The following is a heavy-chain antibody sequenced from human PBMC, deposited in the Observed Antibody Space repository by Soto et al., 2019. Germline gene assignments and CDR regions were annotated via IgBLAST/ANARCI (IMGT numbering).Heavy chain of an antibody. CDR3: AREHYYDSSGYYSDAFDI. CDR1: GYTFTSYY. J-gene: IGHJ3*02. V-gene: IGHV1-46*01. CDR2: INPSGGST. D-gene: IGHD3-22*01. Sequence: ASVKVSCKASGYTFTSYYMHWVRQAPGQGLEWMGIINPSGGSTSYAQKFQGRVTMTRDTSTSTVYMELSSLRSEDTAVYYCAREHYYDSSGYYSDAFDIWGQGPMVTVSS.